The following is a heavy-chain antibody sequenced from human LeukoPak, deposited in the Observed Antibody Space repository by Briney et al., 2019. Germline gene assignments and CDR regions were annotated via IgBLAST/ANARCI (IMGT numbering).Heavy chain of an antibody. J-gene: IGHJ6*03. D-gene: IGHD2-21*01. V-gene: IGHV3-30*04. CDR3: AKEGGGDWDYYYYYYMDV. CDR1: GFTFSGSA. Sequence: GGSLRLSCAASGFTFSGSAMHWVRQAPGKGLEWVAVISYDGSNKYYADSVKGRFTISRDNSKNTLYLQMNSLRAEDTAVYYCAKEGGGDWDYYYYYYMDVWGKGTTVTVSS. CDR2: ISYDGSNK.